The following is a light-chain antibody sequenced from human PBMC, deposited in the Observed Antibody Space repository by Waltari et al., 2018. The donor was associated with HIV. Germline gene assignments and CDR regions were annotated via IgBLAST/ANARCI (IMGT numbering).Light chain of an antibody. J-gene: IGKJ1*01. CDR3: QQYDSSPWT. Sequence: EIVLTQSPGTLSLSPGEGATLSCRASQSVSSSYLSWYQQKPGQAPRLLIYDASSRATGIPDRFSGSGSGTDFTLTISRLEPEDFAVYYCQQYDSSPWTFGQGTKVEIK. CDR1: QSVSSSY. CDR2: DAS. V-gene: IGKV3-20*01.